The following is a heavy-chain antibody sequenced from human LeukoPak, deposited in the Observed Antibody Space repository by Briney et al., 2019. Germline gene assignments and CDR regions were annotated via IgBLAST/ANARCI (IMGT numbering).Heavy chain of an antibody. CDR1: GFTFSSYW. V-gene: IGHV3-7*01. J-gene: IGHJ3*01. CDR3: ARDRNDFWSGYNAFDF. CDR2: IKQDGSEK. Sequence: GGSLRLSCAASGFTFSSYWMSWVHQAPGKGLEWAANIKQDGSEKYYVDSVKGRLTISRDNAKNSLYLQMNSLRAEDTAVYYCARDRNDFWSGYNAFDFWGQGTMVTVSS. D-gene: IGHD3-3*01.